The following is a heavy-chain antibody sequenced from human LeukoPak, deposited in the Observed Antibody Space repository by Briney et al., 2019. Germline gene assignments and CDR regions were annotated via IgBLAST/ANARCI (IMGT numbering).Heavy chain of an antibody. Sequence: PGGSLRLSCAASGFTFSSYSMNWVRQAPGKGLEWVSSISSSSSYIYYADSVKGRFTISRDNAKNSLYLQMNSLRAEDTAVYYCARAYGDYEPFDYWGQGTLVTVSS. CDR1: GFTFSSYS. CDR3: ARAYGDYEPFDY. D-gene: IGHD4-17*01. CDR2: ISSSSSYI. V-gene: IGHV3-21*01. J-gene: IGHJ4*02.